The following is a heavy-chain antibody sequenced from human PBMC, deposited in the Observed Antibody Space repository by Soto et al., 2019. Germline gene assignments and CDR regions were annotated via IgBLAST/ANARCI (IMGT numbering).Heavy chain of an antibody. V-gene: IGHV4-61*05. CDR2: IYYSGRT. CDR1: GGSISVSGDSISSYF. J-gene: IGHJ4*02. Sequence: PSETLSLTCTVSGGSISVSGDSISSYFWSWIRQPPGEGLEWIGYIYYSGRTNYNPSPKSRVTISVDKSKNQFSLKLSSVTAADTAVYYCASPYDSSGYSDYWGQGTLVTVS. CDR3: ASPYDSSGYSDY. D-gene: IGHD3-22*01.